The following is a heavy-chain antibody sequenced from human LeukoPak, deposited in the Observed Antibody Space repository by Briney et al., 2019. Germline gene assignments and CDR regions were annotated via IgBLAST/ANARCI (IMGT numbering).Heavy chain of an antibody. J-gene: IGHJ4*02. CDR2: LYSGGMT. D-gene: IGHD1-26*01. V-gene: IGHV3-53*01. Sequence: GGSLRLSCAASGFTVNNYYMTWVRQAPGKGLECVSILYSGGMTYYADSVKGRFTISTDNSKNTVNLQTNSLRAEDTAIYYCARMFGGNYYGYYFDYWGQGSMLTVSS. CDR3: ARMFGGNYYGYYFDY. CDR1: GFTVNNYY.